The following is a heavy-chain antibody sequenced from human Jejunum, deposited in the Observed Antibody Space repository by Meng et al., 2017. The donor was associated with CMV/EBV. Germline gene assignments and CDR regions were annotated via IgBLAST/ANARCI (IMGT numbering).Heavy chain of an antibody. Sequence: YSVNWDGRAPRRGLKWVTAHSASGDTTYYADSVKGRTTISRDNAKSTLYLQMNSLRAKDTAIYYCAKEGCSDCGPDLEYWGQGTPVTVSS. J-gene: IGHJ4*02. V-gene: IGHV3-23*01. CDR1: YS. D-gene: IGHD2-21*02. CDR2: HSASGDTT. CDR3: AKEGCSDCGPDLEY.